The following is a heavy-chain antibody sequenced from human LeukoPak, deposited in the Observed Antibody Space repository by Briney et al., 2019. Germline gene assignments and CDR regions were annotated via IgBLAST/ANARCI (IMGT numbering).Heavy chain of an antibody. CDR2: INEDGSEK. D-gene: IGHD4-11*01. Sequence: GGSLRLSCTASGFTFSNYWMMWVRQAPGKGLEWVANINEDGSEKYYADSVEGRFTISRDNAKNSLDLQMNSLRAEDTAVYYCAKKKTDYSYPSSFDYWGQGTLVTVSS. J-gene: IGHJ4*02. CDR3: AKKKTDYSYPSSFDY. CDR1: GFTFSNYW. V-gene: IGHV3-7*01.